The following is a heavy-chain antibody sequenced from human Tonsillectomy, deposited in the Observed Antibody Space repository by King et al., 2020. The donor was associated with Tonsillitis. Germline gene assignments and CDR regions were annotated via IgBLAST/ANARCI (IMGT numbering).Heavy chain of an antibody. CDR3: ARYPILASAYYFDY. V-gene: IGHV4-39*01. Sequence: QLQESGPGLVKPSETLSLTCTVSGGSISSRSYYWGWIRQPPGKGLEWIGSLYYNGNTYYNPSLKSRVTISVDTSKNQFSLKLRSVTAADTAMYYCARYPILASAYYFDYWGQGTLVTVSS. D-gene: IGHD2-2*01. CDR1: GGSISSRSYY. J-gene: IGHJ4*02. CDR2: LYYNGNT.